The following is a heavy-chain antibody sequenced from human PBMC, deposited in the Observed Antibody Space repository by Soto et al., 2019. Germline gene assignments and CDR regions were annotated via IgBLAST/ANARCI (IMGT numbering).Heavy chain of an antibody. CDR1: GGTFSSYA. CDR2: IIPIFGTA. Sequence: QVQLVQSGAEVKKPGSSVKVSCKASGGTFSSYAISWVRQAPGQGLEWMGGIIPIFGTANYAQKFQGRVTITADESTSTAYMELSSLRSEDTAVYYCASADQYYYYDSSGQELFDYWGQGTLVTVFS. J-gene: IGHJ4*02. CDR3: ASADQYYYYDSSGQELFDY. V-gene: IGHV1-69*01. D-gene: IGHD3-22*01.